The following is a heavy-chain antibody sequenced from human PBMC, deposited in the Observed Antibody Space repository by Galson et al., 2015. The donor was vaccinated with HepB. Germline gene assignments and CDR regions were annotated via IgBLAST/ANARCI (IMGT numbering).Heavy chain of an antibody. CDR3: ARAHCSSTSCYDGSFDY. D-gene: IGHD2-2*01. V-gene: IGHV5-10-1*01. J-gene: IGHJ4*02. Sequence: QSGAEVKKPGESLRISCKGSGYSFTSYWISWVRQMPGKGLEWMGRIDPSDSYTNYSPSFQGHVTISADKSISTAYLQWNRLKASDTAMYYCARAHCSSTSCYDGSFDYWGQGTLVTVSS. CDR2: IDPSDSYT. CDR1: GYSFTSYW.